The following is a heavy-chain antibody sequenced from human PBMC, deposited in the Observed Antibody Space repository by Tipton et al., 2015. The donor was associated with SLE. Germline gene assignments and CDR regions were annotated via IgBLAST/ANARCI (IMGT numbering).Heavy chain of an antibody. CDR2: IYYSGST. J-gene: IGHJ5*02. D-gene: IGHD6-13*01. V-gene: IGHV4-39*01. Sequence: LRLSCTLSGGSISSSSYYWGWIRQPPGKGLEWIGSIYYSGSTYYNPSLKSRVTISLDTSKNQFSLKLSSVTAADTAVYYCARHSSSWYKDWFDPWGQGTLVTVSS. CDR1: GGSISSSSYY. CDR3: ARHSSSWYKDWFDP.